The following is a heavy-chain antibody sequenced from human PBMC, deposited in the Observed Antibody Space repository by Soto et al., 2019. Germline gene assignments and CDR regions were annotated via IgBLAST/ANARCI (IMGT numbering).Heavy chain of an antibody. V-gene: IGHV1-46*01. CDR1: GYTCTSSY. J-gene: IGHJ4*02. D-gene: IGHD6-19*01. Sequence: ASVQVSCKASGYTCTSSYMHWVRQAPGQGLGWMGINNPSGGSTSYAQKFQGRVTMTRDTSTSTVYMELSSLRSEDTAVYYCARDGRISYNSGWYYFDYWGQGTLVTVSS. CDR2: NNPSGGST. CDR3: ARDGRISYNSGWYYFDY.